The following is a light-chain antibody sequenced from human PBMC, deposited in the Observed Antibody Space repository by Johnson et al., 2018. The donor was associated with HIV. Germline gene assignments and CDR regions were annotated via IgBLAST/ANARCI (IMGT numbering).Light chain of an antibody. CDR1: SSNIGNNY. CDR2: ENN. V-gene: IGLV1-51*02. CDR3: GTWDTSLSAGV. Sequence: QAVLTQPPSVSVAPGQKVTISCSGSSSNIGNNYVSWYQQVPGTAPKLLIYENNKRPSGIPDRFSGSKSGTSATLGITGLQTGDEADYYCGTWDTSLSAGVFGPGTKVSVL. J-gene: IGLJ1*01.